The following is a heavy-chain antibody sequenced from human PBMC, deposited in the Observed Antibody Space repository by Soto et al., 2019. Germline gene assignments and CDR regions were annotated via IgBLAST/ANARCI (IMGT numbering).Heavy chain of an antibody. CDR2: IYSGGST. CDR1: GFTVSSNY. Sequence: EVQLVETGGGLIQPGGSLRLSCAASGFTVSSNYMSWVRQAPGKGLEWVSVIYSGGSTYYADSMKGRFTISRDNSKNTLYLQMNSLRAEDTAVYYCASESSYSYGYVPYYYYYGMDVWGQGTTVTVSS. CDR3: ASESSYSYGYVPYYYYYGMDV. V-gene: IGHV3-53*02. D-gene: IGHD5-18*01. J-gene: IGHJ6*02.